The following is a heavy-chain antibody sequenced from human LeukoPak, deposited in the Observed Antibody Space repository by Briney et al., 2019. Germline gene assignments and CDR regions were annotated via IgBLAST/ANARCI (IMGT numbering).Heavy chain of an antibody. D-gene: IGHD3-10*01. CDR2: INHSGST. V-gene: IGHV4-34*01. CDR1: GGSFSGYY. Sequence: SETLSLTCAVYGGSFSGYYWSWIRQPPGKGLEWIGEINHSGSTNYNPSLKSRVTISVDTSKNQFSLKLSSVTAADTAVYYCARDQPYGSGSYYPLDYWGQGTLVTVSS. J-gene: IGHJ4*02. CDR3: ARDQPYGSGSYYPLDY.